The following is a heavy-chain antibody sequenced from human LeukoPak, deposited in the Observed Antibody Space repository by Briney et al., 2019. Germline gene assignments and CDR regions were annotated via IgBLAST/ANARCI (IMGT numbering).Heavy chain of an antibody. CDR3: ARDINGVAISDAFDI. Sequence: GGSLRLSCAASGFSFSSYSTNWVRQAPGKGLEWVSSISSSSSYTYYADSVKGRFTISRDNAKNSLYLQMNSLRAEDTAVYYCARDINGVAISDAFDIWGQGTMATASS. V-gene: IGHV3-21*01. J-gene: IGHJ3*02. CDR2: ISSSSSYT. D-gene: IGHD2-8*01. CDR1: GFSFSSYS.